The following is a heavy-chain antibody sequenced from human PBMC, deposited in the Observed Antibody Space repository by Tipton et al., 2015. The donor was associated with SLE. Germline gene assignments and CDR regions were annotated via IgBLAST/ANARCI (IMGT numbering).Heavy chain of an antibody. D-gene: IGHD3-22*01. Sequence: TLSLTCTVSGGSISSGDYYWSWIRQPPGKGLEWIGYIYTSGSTNYNPSLKSRVTISVDTSKNQFSLKLSSVTAADTAVYYCARDLRYYDSSGYYYYYYGMDVWGQGTTVTVSS. CDR3: ARDLRYYDSSGYYYYYYGMDV. J-gene: IGHJ6*02. CDR1: GGSISSGDYY. V-gene: IGHV4-30-4*01. CDR2: IYTSGST.